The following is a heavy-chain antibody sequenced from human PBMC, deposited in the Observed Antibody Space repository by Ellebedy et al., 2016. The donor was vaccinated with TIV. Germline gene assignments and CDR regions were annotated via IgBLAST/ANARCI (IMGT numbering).Heavy chain of an antibody. J-gene: IGHJ4*02. V-gene: IGHV3-23*01. Sequence: GESLKISCEASESTFSSYGMSWVRQAPGKGLEWVSSISTTDGTHYADSVKGRFTISRDNPKNTLYLQMNSRRVEDTAVYYCATQLWNTEFWGQGTLVIVSS. D-gene: IGHD5-24*01. CDR1: ESTFSSYG. CDR3: ATQLWNTEF. CDR2: ISTTDGT.